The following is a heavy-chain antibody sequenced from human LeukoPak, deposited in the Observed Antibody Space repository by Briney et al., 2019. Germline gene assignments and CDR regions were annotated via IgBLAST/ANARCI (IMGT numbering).Heavy chain of an antibody. D-gene: IGHD6-13*01. CDR3: ARVTAVDAGKGVLDY. Sequence: ASVKVSCEASGYTFTGYYMHWVRQAPGQGLEWIGRINPKSGDTNFAQKFQGRVTMTRDTSITTAYMELSRLRSDDTAVYYCARVTAVDAGKGVLDYWGQGTLVTVSS. J-gene: IGHJ4*02. V-gene: IGHV1-2*06. CDR1: GYTFTGYY. CDR2: INPKSGDT.